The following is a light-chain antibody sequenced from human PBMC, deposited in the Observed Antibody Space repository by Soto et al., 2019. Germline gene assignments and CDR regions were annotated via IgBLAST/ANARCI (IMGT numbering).Light chain of an antibody. J-gene: IGLJ1*01. CDR2: GVS. CDR3: RSYTSSRSYV. CDR1: SSSVGGYHH. V-gene: IGLV2-14*03. Sequence: QSVLTQPATVSGPPGPSIAISLTGTSSSVGGYHHVLWYQRRPGKGPKLMVYGVSNRSSGVSNRFSGSKSGNTASLTLSWLQFEEEADYYCRSYTSSRSYVFGSGTKVTV.